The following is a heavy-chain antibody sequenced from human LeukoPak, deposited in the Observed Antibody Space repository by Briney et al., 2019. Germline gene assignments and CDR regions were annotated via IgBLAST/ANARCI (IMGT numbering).Heavy chain of an antibody. CDR1: GFTFSCYG. V-gene: IGHV3-30*18. J-gene: IGHJ3*02. CDR3: AKHGSETGDAFDI. D-gene: IGHD3-10*01. CDR2: ISYDGSNK. Sequence: GRSLRLSCAASGFTFSCYGMHWVRQAPGKGLEWVAVISYDGSNKYYADSVKGRFTISRDNSKNTLYLQMNSLRAEDTAVYYCAKHGSETGDAFDIWGQGTMVTVSS.